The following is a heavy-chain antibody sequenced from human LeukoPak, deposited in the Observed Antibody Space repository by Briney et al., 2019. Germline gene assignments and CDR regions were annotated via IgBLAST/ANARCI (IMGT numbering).Heavy chain of an antibody. Sequence: GGSLRLSCAASGFTFSSYGMHWVRQAPGKGLEWVAVIWYDGGKKYHADSVKGRFTISRDNSKNTLYLQMNSLRAEDTAIYYCARDSSPGDYVWGSYLDSWGLGTLVTVSS. D-gene: IGHD3-16*02. CDR3: ARDSSPGDYVWGSYLDS. CDR1: GFTFSSYG. CDR2: IWYDGGKK. J-gene: IGHJ4*02. V-gene: IGHV3-33*01.